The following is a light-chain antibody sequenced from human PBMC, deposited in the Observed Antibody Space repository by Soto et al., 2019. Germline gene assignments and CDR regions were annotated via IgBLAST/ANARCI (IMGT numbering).Light chain of an antibody. CDR3: SSYMSTSRYV. J-gene: IGLJ1*01. CDR2: EVI. Sequence: QSVLTQPPSVSGSPGQSVTISCTGTSSDVGKYDRVSWYQQPPGTAPKLIIYEVINRPSGVPARFSGSNSGNTASLTISGLQAEDEADYYCSSYMSTSRYVFGAGTKVTVL. V-gene: IGLV2-18*02. CDR1: SSDVGKYDR.